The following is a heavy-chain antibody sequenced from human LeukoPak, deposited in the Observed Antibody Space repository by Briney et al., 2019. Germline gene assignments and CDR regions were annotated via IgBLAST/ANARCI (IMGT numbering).Heavy chain of an antibody. J-gene: IGHJ4*02. D-gene: IGHD3-22*01. Sequence: GGSLRLSCAASGFTFSSYAMSWVRQAPGKGLEWVSSITSSGAATYYADSVKGRFTISRDNSDNTLYLQMNSLRAEDTAVYYCAKDRPNYYGSDGHYYKLNGDCWGQGTLVTVSS. CDR2: ITSSGAAT. CDR1: GFTFSSYA. CDR3: AKDRPNYYGSDGHYYKLNGDC. V-gene: IGHV3-23*01.